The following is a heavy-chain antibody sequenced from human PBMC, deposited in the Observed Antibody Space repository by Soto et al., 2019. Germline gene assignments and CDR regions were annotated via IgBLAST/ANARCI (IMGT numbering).Heavy chain of an antibody. J-gene: IGHJ6*02. V-gene: IGHV1-69*12. CDR3: ARDKDRLQLGGNYYYILDV. D-gene: IGHD1-1*01. CDR1: GGTFSTSA. CDR2: IMPVFPTP. Sequence: QVQLVQSGAEVKKPGSSVKVSCTASGGTFSTSAISWVRQAPGHGLEWVGGIMPVFPTPDYAQNFQGRVTITADESTTTAYMELTSLRADDTAVYYCARDKDRLQLGGNYYYILDVWGQGTAITVSS.